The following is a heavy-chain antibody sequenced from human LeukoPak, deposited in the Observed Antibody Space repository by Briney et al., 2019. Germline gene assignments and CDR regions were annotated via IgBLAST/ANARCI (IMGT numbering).Heavy chain of an antibody. D-gene: IGHD1-1*01. J-gene: IGHJ3*02. CDR1: GYTFGTSS. V-gene: IGHV1-18*01. CDR3: TRVRNSNNWWGPFDI. CDR2: ISPNNGNT. Sequence: ASVTVSFKAFGYTFGTSSITWVRPAAGQRLEWMGWISPNNGNTHYTQGVQGRVTMTTDTSRSTAYMELRRLRSDDTAVYYCTRVRNSNNWWGPFDIWGQGTMVTVSS.